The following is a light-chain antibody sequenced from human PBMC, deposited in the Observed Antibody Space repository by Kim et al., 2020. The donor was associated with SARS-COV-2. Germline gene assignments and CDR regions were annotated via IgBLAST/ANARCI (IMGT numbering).Light chain of an antibody. CDR1: QGISSY. J-gene: IGKJ1*01. CDR3: QQYYSYPQT. Sequence: AIRITQSPSSLSASTGDRVTITCRASQGISSYLAWYQQKPGKAPKLLIYAASTLQSGVPSRFSGSGSGTDFTLTISCLQSEDFATYYCQQYYSYPQTFGQWTKVDIK. CDR2: AAS. V-gene: IGKV1-8*01.